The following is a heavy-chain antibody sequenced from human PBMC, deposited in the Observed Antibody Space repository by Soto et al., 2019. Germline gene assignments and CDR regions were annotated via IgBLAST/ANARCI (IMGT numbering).Heavy chain of an antibody. D-gene: IGHD3-22*01. V-gene: IGHV3-53*05. CDR1: GFTFSSYA. CDR2: IYSGGST. CDR3: ARAERITMIVVASFDI. Sequence: WGSLRLSCAASGFTFSSYAMSWVRQAPGKGLEWVSVIYSGGSTYYADSVKGRFTISRDNSKNTLYLQMNSLRSEDTAVYYCARAERITMIVVASFDIWGQGTMVTV. J-gene: IGHJ3*02.